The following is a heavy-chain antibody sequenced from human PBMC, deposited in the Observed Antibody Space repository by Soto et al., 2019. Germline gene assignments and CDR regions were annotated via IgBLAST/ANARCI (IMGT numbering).Heavy chain of an antibody. Sequence: AETLSLTCAFSGGSIIGSYYYWGWLRQSPGRGPEWIGSVFYTGFTSYNPSLESRVSVSVDTSKNQFSLKVSAVTAADTAVYYCASSQKGYNWNYFDHWGQGALVTVSS. V-gene: IGHV4-39*01. J-gene: IGHJ4*02. CDR3: ASSQKGYNWNYFDH. D-gene: IGHD1-20*01. CDR2: VFYTGFT. CDR1: GGSIIGSYYY.